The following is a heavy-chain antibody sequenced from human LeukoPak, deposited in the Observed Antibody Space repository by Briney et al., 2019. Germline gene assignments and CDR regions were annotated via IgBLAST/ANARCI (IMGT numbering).Heavy chain of an antibody. D-gene: IGHD1-26*01. V-gene: IGHV4-4*09. CDR2: IHSSGYT. Sequence: PSETLSLTCTVSGGSISSYYWSWIRQPPGQGLERIAYIHSSGYTNYNPSLKSRVTISVDTSKNQFSLKVTSVTAADTAVYYCAKRQGPNSGSYDYFDPWGQGTLVTVSS. CDR3: AKRQGPNSGSYDYFDP. J-gene: IGHJ5*02. CDR1: GGSISSYY.